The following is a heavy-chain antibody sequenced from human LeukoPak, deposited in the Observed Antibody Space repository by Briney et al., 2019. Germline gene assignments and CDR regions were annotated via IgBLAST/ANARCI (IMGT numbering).Heavy chain of an antibody. CDR2: ISYDGSNK. D-gene: IGHD3-16*02. Sequence: GGSLRLSCAASGFTFSSYAMHWVRQAPGKGLEWGAVISYDGSNKYYADSVKGRFTISRDNSKNTLYLQMNSLRAEDTAVYYCAKGDDYVWGSYRSFPFDYWGQGTLVTVSS. J-gene: IGHJ4*02. CDR3: AKGDDYVWGSYRSFPFDY. CDR1: GFTFSSYA. V-gene: IGHV3-30*04.